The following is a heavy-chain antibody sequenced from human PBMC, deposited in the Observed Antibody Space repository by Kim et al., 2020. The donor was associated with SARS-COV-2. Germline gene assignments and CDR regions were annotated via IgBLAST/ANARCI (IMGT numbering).Heavy chain of an antibody. V-gene: IGHV1-3*01. J-gene: IGHJ5*02. CDR2: INGGNGNT. CDR3: AREGSGSYNWLDP. Sequence: ASVKVSCKASGYTFDTFSLYWLCQAPGQRFEWMGWINGGNGNTRYSQNFQGRVTFTRDTSATTAYMELTSLTFKDTAVYYCAREGSGSYNWLDPWGQGTLVTVSS. CDR1: GYTFDTFS. D-gene: IGHD3-10*01.